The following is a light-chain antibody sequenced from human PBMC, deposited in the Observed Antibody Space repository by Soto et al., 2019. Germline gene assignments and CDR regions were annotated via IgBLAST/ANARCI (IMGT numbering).Light chain of an antibody. CDR2: VNS. Sequence: QLVLTQPPSVSGAPGQRVTISCTGTSSNIGAGYDVHWYQQVPGTSPKLLIFVNSNRPSGVPDRFSGSKSGTSASLAITGLQAEDEADYYCQSYDNSLSVHVVFGGGTQPTVL. CDR3: QSYDNSLSVHVV. J-gene: IGLJ2*01. V-gene: IGLV1-40*01. CDR1: SSNIGAGYD.